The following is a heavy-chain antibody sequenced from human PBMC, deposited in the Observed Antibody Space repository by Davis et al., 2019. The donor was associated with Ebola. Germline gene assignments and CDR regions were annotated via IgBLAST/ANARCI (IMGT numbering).Heavy chain of an antibody. D-gene: IGHD1-26*01. J-gene: IGHJ4*02. CDR3: ARDTPTQWGEADY. V-gene: IGHV1-69*13. CDR1: GGTFNTYA. Sequence: SVQVSFKASGGTFNTYAISWVRQAPGQGLDWMGGIIPVSGIPKYAQDFQGRVTITADESTSTVYMEVSSLRSEDTAVYYCARDTPTQWGEADYWGQGTLVTVSS. CDR2: IIPVSGIP.